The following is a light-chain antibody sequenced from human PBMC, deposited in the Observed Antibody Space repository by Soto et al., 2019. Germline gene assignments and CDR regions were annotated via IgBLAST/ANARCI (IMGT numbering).Light chain of an antibody. CDR3: QQYGSSLFT. V-gene: IGKV3-20*01. CDR1: QSVSSSY. Sequence: EIVLTQSPGTLSLSPGERATLSCRASQSVSSSYLAWYQQKPGQAPRLLIYGASSRPTGIPDRFSGSGSGTDWTLTISRLEPEDFAVYYCQQYGSSLFTFGPGTKVDI. J-gene: IGKJ3*01. CDR2: GAS.